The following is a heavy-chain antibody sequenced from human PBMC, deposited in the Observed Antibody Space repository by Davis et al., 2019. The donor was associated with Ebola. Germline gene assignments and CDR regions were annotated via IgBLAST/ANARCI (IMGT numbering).Heavy chain of an antibody. D-gene: IGHD3-9*01. CDR1: GGSISSYY. CDR3: ARGDWLRDAFDI. CDR2: IYYSGST. V-gene: IGHV4-59*12. J-gene: IGHJ3*02. Sequence: MPGGSLRLSCTVSGGSISSYYWSWIRQPPGKGLEWIGYIYYSGSTNYNPSLKSRVTISVDTSKNQFSLKLSSVTAADTAVYYCARGDWLRDAFDIWGQGTMVTVSS.